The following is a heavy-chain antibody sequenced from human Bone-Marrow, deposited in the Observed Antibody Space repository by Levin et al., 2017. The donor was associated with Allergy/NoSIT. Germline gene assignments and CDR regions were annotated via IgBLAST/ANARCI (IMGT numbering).Heavy chain of an antibody. Sequence: LGESLKISCAASGFAFINSAMNWVRQAPGKGLEWVSVVSGTGDSTSYADSVKGRFTISRDNSKNTVYLHMDSLRVEDTAVYYCAIFDFWTGIRPFESWGQGTLVTVSS. D-gene: IGHD3/OR15-3a*01. CDR3: AIFDFWTGIRPFES. CDR2: VSGTGDST. CDR1: GFAFINSA. V-gene: IGHV3-23*01. J-gene: IGHJ4*02.